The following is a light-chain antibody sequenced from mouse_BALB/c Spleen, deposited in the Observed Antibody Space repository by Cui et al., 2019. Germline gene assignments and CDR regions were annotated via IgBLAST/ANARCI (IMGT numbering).Light chain of an antibody. CDR1: SSVSY. CDR2: STS. J-gene: IGKJ5*01. Sequence: QIVLTQSPAIMSASPGEKLTITCSASSSVSYMRWFQQKPGTSPKLWIYSTSNLASGVPARFSGSGSGTYYSLTISRMEAEDAATYYCQQRSSYPLTFGAGTKLELK. CDR3: QQRSSYPLT. V-gene: IGKV4-57*01.